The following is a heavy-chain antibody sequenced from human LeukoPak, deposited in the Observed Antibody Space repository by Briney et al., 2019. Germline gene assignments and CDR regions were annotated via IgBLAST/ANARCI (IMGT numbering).Heavy chain of an antibody. Sequence: GGSLRLSCAASGFMFSSNWMSWVRLAPGKGLEWVANIKEDGTETYYVDSVKGRFTISRDNAKNSLYLQMNSLRAEDTAVYYCANEIRPNDYWGQGTLVTVSS. D-gene: IGHD4-17*01. CDR2: IKEDGTET. V-gene: IGHV3-7*03. J-gene: IGHJ4*02. CDR1: GFMFSSNW. CDR3: ANEIRPNDY.